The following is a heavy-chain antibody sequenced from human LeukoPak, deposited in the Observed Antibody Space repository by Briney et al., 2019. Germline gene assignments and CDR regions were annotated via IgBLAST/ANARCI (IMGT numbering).Heavy chain of an antibody. CDR2: IRYDGSNK. J-gene: IGHJ4*02. D-gene: IGHD1-1*01. V-gene: IGHV3-30*02. CDR1: GFTFDDYA. Sequence: GGSLRLPCAASGFTFDDYAMHWVRQAPGKGLEGGAFIRYDGSNKYYADSVKGRFTISRENSKNTLYLQMDSLRAEDTAVYYCARALNLLDPVTLDYWGQGTLVTVSS. CDR3: ARALNLLDPVTLDY.